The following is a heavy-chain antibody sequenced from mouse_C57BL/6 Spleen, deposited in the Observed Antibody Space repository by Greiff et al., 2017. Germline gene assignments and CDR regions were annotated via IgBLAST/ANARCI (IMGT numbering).Heavy chain of an antibody. CDR1: GFSLTSYG. Sequence: VQLKESGPGLVQPSQSLSITCTVSGFSLTSYGVHWVRQSPGKGLEWLGVIWRGGSTDYNAAFMSRLSITKDNSKSQVFFKMNSLQADDTAIYYCAKNREGYDYDGFAYWGQGTLVTVSA. J-gene: IGHJ3*01. CDR2: IWRGGST. V-gene: IGHV2-5*01. D-gene: IGHD2-4*01. CDR3: AKNREGYDYDGFAY.